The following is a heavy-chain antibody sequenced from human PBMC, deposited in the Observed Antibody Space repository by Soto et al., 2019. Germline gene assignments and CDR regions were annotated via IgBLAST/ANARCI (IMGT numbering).Heavy chain of an antibody. CDR3: ARYGTRADW. CDR1: GFTFTDYF. V-gene: IGHV3-11*04. CDR2: ISSSGGTT. D-gene: IGHD3-9*01. J-gene: IGHJ1*01. Sequence: QVQLVESGGGLVKPGESLRLSCAASGFTFTDYFITWVRQAPGKGLEWVSSISSSGGTTFYADSVKGRFTVSRDNAKSSLFLHLSSLRVEDTAVYYCARYGTRADWWGLGTQVTVSS.